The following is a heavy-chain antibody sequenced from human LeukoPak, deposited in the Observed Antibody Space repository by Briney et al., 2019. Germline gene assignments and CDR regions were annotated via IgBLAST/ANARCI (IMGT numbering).Heavy chain of an antibody. CDR1: GYTFTTYN. V-gene: IGHV1-69*13. Sequence: SVKVSCKASGYTFTTYNINWVRQAPGQGLEWMGGIIPIFGTANYAQKFQGRVTITADESTSTAYMELSSLRSEDTAVYYCARELVREAVAGSALDYWGQGTLVTVSS. CDR2: IIPIFGTA. J-gene: IGHJ4*02. CDR3: ARELVREAVAGSALDY. D-gene: IGHD6-19*01.